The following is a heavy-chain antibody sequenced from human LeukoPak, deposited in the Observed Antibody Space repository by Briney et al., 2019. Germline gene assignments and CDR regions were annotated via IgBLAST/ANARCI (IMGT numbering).Heavy chain of an antibody. J-gene: IGHJ4*02. D-gene: IGHD6-6*01. CDR1: GFTFSSYS. V-gene: IGHV3-21*01. Sequence: GGSLRLSCAASGFTFSSYSMNWVRQAPGKGLEWVSSISSSSSYIYYADSVKGRFTISRDNAKNSLYLQMNSLRAEDTAVYHCARVPARQLGEYYFDYWGQGTLVTVSS. CDR3: ARVPARQLGEYYFDY. CDR2: ISSSSSYI.